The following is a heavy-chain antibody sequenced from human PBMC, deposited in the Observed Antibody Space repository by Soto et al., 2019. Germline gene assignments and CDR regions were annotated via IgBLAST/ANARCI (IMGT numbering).Heavy chain of an antibody. CDR1: GYSFAGYW. Sequence: GESLKISCKGSGYSFAGYWITWVRQKPCKGLEWMGRIDPSDSQTYYSPSFRGHVTISVTKSITTVFLQWSSLRASDTAMYYCARQIYDSDTGPNFQYYFDSWGQGTPVTVSS. D-gene: IGHD3-22*01. CDR2: IDPSDSQT. V-gene: IGHV5-10-1*01. J-gene: IGHJ4*02. CDR3: ARQIYDSDTGPNFQYYFDS.